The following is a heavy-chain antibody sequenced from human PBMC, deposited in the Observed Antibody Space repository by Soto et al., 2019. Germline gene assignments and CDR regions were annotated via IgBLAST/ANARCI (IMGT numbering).Heavy chain of an antibody. CDR3: ARGTVTTLYYYYYMDV. J-gene: IGHJ6*03. D-gene: IGHD4-17*01. V-gene: IGHV1-46*03. Sequence: GAPVKVSCKASGYTFTSYYMHWVRQAPGQGLEWMGIINPSGGSTSYAQKFQGRVTMTRDTSTSTVYMELSSLRSEDTAVYYCARGTVTTLYYYYYMDVWGKGTTVTVSS. CDR1: GYTFTSYY. CDR2: INPSGGST.